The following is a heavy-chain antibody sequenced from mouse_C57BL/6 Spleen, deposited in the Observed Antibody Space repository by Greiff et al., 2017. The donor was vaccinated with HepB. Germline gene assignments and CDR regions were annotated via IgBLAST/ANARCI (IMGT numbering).Heavy chain of an antibody. D-gene: IGHD1-1*01. J-gene: IGHJ2*01. CDR2: IYPGDGDT. V-gene: IGHV1-82*01. Sequence: VQLQESGPELVKPGASVKISCKASGYAFSSSWMNWVKQRPGKGLEWIGRIYPGDGDTNYNGKFKGKATLTADKSSSTAYMQLSSLTSEDSAVYFCAIDYYGSGDYWGQGTTLTVSS. CDR3: AIDYYGSGDY. CDR1: GYAFSSSW.